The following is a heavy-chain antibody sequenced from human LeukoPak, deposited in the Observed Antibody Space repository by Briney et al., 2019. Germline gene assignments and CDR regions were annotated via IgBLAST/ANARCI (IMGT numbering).Heavy chain of an antibody. J-gene: IGHJ4*02. D-gene: IGHD3-22*01. CDR1: GYTFTNYY. CDR2: INPSGGTT. CDR3: ARSTYYDSSGQWAY. V-gene: IGHV1-46*01. Sequence: ASVKVSCKASGYTFTNYYIHWVRQAPGQGLEWVGLINPSGGTTSYAQIFQGRVTMTRDTSTATVYMEMSSLRSEDTAVYYCARSTYYDSSGQWAYWGQGTLVTVSS.